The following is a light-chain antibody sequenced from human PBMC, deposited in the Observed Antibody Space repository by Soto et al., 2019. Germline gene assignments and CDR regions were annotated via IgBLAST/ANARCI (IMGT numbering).Light chain of an antibody. J-gene: IGKJ1*01. CDR2: DAS. Sequence: EIVVTQSPGTLSFSPWERSTLSFMASESVSSSYLAWYHQKPGQAPRLLIYDASNRATGIPARFSGSGSGTDFTLTISSLEPEDFAVYYCQQRSNLWTFGQGTKVDIK. CDR3: QQRSNLWT. CDR1: ESVSSSY. V-gene: IGKV3-11*01.